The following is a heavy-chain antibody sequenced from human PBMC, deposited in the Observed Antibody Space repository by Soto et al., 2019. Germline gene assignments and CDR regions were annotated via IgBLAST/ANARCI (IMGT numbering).Heavy chain of an antibody. Sequence: EVQLLESGGALVQPGGSLRLSCAASGFTFSSYAMSWVRQAPGKGLEWVSSISASGDSTHNADSVKGRFAISRDNSKNTLDLQLNSVTADDTAVYYCAKGGLYSSSWYEGYWGQGTLVTVSS. D-gene: IGHD6-13*01. J-gene: IGHJ4*02. V-gene: IGHV3-23*01. CDR2: ISASGDST. CDR1: GFTFSSYA. CDR3: AKGGLYSSSWYEGY.